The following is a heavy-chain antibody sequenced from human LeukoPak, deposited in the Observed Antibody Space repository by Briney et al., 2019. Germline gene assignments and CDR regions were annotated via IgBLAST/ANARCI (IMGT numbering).Heavy chain of an antibody. Sequence: PSETLSLTCTVSGGSISGYHWNWIGQPPGKGREGIGYIYYSGSNDANPSLKRRVTISVDTSKNQFTLKLTSATAADTAIYYCARRNAFDICGPGTMVTVSS. CDR3: ARRNAFDI. J-gene: IGHJ3*02. V-gene: IGHV4-59*08. CDR1: GGSISGYH. CDR2: IYYSGSN.